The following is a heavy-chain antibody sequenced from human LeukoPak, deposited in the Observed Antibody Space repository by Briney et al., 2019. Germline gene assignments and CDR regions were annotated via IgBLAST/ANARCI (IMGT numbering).Heavy chain of an antibody. Sequence: GGSLRLSCTASGFTFSNYAMTWVRQAPGKGLEWLSVISGSGGSTYHADSVKGRFTISRDNSKNTLFLQMNSRRAEDTAVYYCTKKTSCYDSSGALDYWGQGTLVTVSS. D-gene: IGHD3-22*01. CDR2: ISGSGGST. J-gene: IGHJ4*02. V-gene: IGHV3-23*01. CDR1: GFTFSNYA. CDR3: TKKTSCYDSSGALDY.